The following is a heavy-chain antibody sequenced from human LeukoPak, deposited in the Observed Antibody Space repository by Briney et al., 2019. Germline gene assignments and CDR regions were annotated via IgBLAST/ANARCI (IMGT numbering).Heavy chain of an antibody. CDR3: AGYYNTGWYGAFDI. Sequence: GGSLRLSCAASGFIVSSNYMSWVRQAPGKGLEWVSVIYSGDSTDYADSVKGRFTISRDNSKNTLNLQMNSLRAEDTAVCFCAGYYNTGWYGAFDIWGQGTMVTVSS. V-gene: IGHV3-53*01. D-gene: IGHD6-19*01. J-gene: IGHJ3*02. CDR1: GFIVSSNY. CDR2: IYSGDST.